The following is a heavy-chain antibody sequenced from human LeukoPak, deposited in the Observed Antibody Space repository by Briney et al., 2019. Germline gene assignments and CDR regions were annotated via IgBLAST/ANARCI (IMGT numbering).Heavy chain of an antibody. CDR3: VTGGVVPAGMFVH. V-gene: IGHV3-7*05. Sequence: GGSLRLSCAASGFTLSKFWMRWVRQAPGKGLEWVADLNQDGNEKYYVDSVKGRFTISWDNAKNSLYPQMNSLRAEDTAVYYCVTGGVVPAGMFVHWGQGTLVTVSS. CDR1: GFTLSKFW. D-gene: IGHD2-2*01. CDR2: LNQDGNEK. J-gene: IGHJ5*02.